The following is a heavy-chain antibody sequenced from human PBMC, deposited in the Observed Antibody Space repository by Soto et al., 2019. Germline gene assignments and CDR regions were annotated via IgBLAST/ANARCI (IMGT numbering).Heavy chain of an antibody. CDR3: ASEPCSGSGGSCPEY. V-gene: IGHV1-18*01. D-gene: IGHD2-15*01. CDR1: GYTFTSYG. CDR2: ISAYNGNT. Sequence: ASVKVSCKASGYTFTSYGISWVRQAPGQGLEWMGWISAYNGNTNYAQKLQGRVTMTTDTSASTAYMELRSLRSDDTAVYYCASEPCSGSGGSCPEYWGQGTLVTVCS. J-gene: IGHJ4*02.